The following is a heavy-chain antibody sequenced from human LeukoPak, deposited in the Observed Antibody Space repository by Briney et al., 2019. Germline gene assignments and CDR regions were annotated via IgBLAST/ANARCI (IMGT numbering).Heavy chain of an antibody. D-gene: IGHD6-19*01. J-gene: IGHJ4*02. CDR2: ISAYNGNT. CDR1: GYTFTSYG. V-gene: IGHV1-18*01. Sequence: ASVKVSCKASGYTFTSYGISWVRQAPGQGLEWIGWISAYNGNTNYARKLQGRVTMTTDTSTSTAYMELRSLRSDDTAVYYCARDSARIAVAAPGGIFYWGQGTLVTVSS. CDR3: ARDSARIAVAAPGGIFY.